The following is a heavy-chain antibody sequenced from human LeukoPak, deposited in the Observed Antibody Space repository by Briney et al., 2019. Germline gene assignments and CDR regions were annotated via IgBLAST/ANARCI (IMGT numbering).Heavy chain of an antibody. CDR3: ARADRLHGGPYLIGP. J-gene: IGHJ5*02. CDR2: INPNSGGT. CDR1: GYSFTDYY. D-gene: IGHD2-21*01. Sequence: GSVKVSCKTSGYSFTDYYMHWVRQAPGQGLEWMGWINPNSGGTSSAQKFQGRVTMTRDTSITTVYMEVSWLTSDDTAIYYCARADRLHGGPYLIGPWGQGTLVTVS. V-gene: IGHV1-2*02.